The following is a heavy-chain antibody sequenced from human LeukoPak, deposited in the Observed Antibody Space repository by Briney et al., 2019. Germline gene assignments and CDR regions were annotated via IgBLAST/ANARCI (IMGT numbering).Heavy chain of an antibody. CDR1: GGTFSSYA. V-gene: IGHV1-69*05. CDR2: IIPIFGTA. CDR3: ASGRIAAAGTWVY. Sequence: SVKVSCKASGGTFSSYAISWVRQAPGQGLEWMGGIIPIFGTANYAQKFQGRVTITTDESTSTAYMELSSLRSEDTAVYYCASGRIAAAGTWVYWGQGTLVTVSS. J-gene: IGHJ4*02. D-gene: IGHD6-13*01.